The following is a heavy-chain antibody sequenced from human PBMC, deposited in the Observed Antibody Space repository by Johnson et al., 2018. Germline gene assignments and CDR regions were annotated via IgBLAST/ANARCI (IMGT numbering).Heavy chain of an antibody. Sequence: QVQLQESGPGLVKPSETLSLTCTVSGGSISSSSYYWGWIRQPQGKGLEWIGSIYYRGSTYDNPSVKSRVTISVDTAKNQFSLKLSALTAADTAVYYCARPDQSGTGAFDIWGQGTMVTVSS. D-gene: IGHD1-1*01. CDR2: IYYRGST. J-gene: IGHJ3*02. CDR1: GGSISSSSYY. V-gene: IGHV4-39*01. CDR3: ARPDQSGTGAFDI.